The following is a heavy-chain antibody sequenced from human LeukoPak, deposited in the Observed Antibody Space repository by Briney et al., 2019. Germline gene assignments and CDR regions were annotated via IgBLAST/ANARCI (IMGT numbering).Heavy chain of an antibody. Sequence: SETLSLTCTVSGGSISNYYWSWIRQPAGKGLEWIGRIYTSGTTHYNPSLKSRVTMSVDTSKNQFSLKLSSVTAADTAVYYCARLSTVTTSFDYWGQGTLVTVSS. D-gene: IGHD4-17*01. J-gene: IGHJ4*02. CDR3: ARLSTVTTSFDY. CDR1: GGSISNYY. V-gene: IGHV4-4*07. CDR2: IYTSGTT.